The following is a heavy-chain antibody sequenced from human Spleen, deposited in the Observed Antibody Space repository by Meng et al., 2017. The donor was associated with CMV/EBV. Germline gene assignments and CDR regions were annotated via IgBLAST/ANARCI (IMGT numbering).Heavy chain of an antibody. D-gene: IGHD6-19*01. CDR1: GYNFTSSW. CDR3: ARRENSGWGAWNF. Sequence: KVSCKASGYNFTSSWIGWVRQMPGKGLEWMGIIYPGDSDTRYSPSFQGQVTISADKSISTAYLQWSSLKASDSVIYYCARRENSGWGAWNFWGQGTLVTVSS. CDR2: IYPGDSDT. V-gene: IGHV5-51*01. J-gene: IGHJ4*02.